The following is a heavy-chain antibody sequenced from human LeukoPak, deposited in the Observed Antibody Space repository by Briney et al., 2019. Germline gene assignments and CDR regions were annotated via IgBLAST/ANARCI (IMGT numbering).Heavy chain of an antibody. CDR2: ISGSGGST. V-gene: IGHV3-23*01. Sequence: GGSLRLSCAASGFTFSSYAMSWVRQAPGKGLEWVSAISGSGGSTYYADSVKGRFTISRDNSKNTLYLQVNSLRAEDTAVYYCAKDHPTQHYYDSSGYYLDAFDIWGQGTMVTVSS. CDR3: AKDHPTQHYYDSSGYYLDAFDI. D-gene: IGHD3-22*01. CDR1: GFTFSSYA. J-gene: IGHJ3*02.